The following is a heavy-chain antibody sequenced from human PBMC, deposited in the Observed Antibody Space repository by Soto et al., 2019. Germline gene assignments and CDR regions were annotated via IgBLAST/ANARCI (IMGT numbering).Heavy chain of an antibody. J-gene: IGHJ6*02. CDR3: ARDPGGSGRCTFCMDV. CDR1: GFTFSSYG. Sequence: PGGSLRLSCAASGFTFSSYGMHWVRQAPGKGLEWVAVIWYDGSNKYYADSVKGRFTISRDNSKNTLNLQMNSLRAEDTAVYYCARDPGGSGRCTFCMDVWGQGTTITVSS. D-gene: IGHD2-15*01. V-gene: IGHV3-33*01. CDR2: IWYDGSNK.